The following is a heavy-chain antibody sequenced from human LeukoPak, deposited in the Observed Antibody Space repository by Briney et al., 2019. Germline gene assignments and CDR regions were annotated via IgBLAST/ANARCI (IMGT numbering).Heavy chain of an antibody. V-gene: IGHV3-7*01. CDR3: ASSWDYMDV. J-gene: IGHJ6*03. Sequence: GGSLRLSCAASGFIFSSYWMSWVRQAPGKGLEWVANIKQDGSEKYYVDSVKGRFTISRANAKNSLYLQMNSLRAEDTAVYYCASSWDYMDVWGKGTTVTISS. CDR1: GFIFSSYW. CDR2: IKQDGSEK. D-gene: IGHD3-16*01.